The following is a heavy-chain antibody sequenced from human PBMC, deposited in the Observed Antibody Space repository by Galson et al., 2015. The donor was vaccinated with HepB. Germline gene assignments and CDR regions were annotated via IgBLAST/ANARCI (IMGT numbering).Heavy chain of an antibody. J-gene: IGHJ4*02. CDR2: ISVYNVNT. Sequence: SVKVSCKASGYTFAQYGISWVRQAPGHGLEWMGWISVYNVNTNYAQNLQGRVTMTTDTSTNTNYMELRSLRFDDTAVYYCARARYSTSPPDYWGQGTLVTVSS. V-gene: IGHV1-18*01. D-gene: IGHD2-2*01. CDR3: ARARYSTSPPDY. CDR1: GYTFAQYG.